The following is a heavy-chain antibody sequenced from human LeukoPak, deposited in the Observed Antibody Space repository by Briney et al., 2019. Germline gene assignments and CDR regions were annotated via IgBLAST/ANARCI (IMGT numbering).Heavy chain of an antibody. J-gene: IGHJ4*02. CDR3: ASLVGGYYPPVEAFDV. D-gene: IGHD3-3*01. V-gene: IGHV3-74*01. CDR2: INGDGSTT. CDR1: GFSFRSCW. Sequence: PGGSLRLSCAASGFSFRSCWMHWVRQAPGKELVWVSRINGDGSTTNYADSVRGRFTISRDNAKNTLYLQMNSLRADDSAVYFCASLVGGYYPPVEAFDVWGQGTQVTVSS.